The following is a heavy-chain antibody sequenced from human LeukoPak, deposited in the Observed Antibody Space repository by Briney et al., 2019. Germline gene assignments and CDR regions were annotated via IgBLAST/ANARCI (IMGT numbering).Heavy chain of an antibody. Sequence: GGSLRLSCAASGFTFTNDFMTWVRQAPGKGLEWVANMRVDGTDIHYVDSVKGRFTISSDNARNSLYLQMNTLRAEGTAVYYCARGRGWTYDSWGRGTLVTVSS. J-gene: IGHJ4*02. CDR2: MRVDGTDI. V-gene: IGHV3-7*04. CDR1: GFTFTNDF. D-gene: IGHD3/OR15-3a*01. CDR3: ARGRGWTYDS.